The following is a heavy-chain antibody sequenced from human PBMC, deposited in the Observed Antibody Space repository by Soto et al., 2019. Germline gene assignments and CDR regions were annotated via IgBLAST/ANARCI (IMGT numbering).Heavy chain of an antibody. D-gene: IGHD3-10*01. CDR3: GSRGRYYGLDD. CDR1: GFTFSRYG. CDR2: ISDSRGGGRT. J-gene: IGHJ6*02. V-gene: IGHV3-23*01. Sequence: PGGTLRLSCAASGFTFSRYGMHWVRQAPGKGLEWVAVISDSRGGGRTYYAVSVTGRFTIARDNSKNTLYLQMCSLRAEDTAVYYCGSRGRYYGLDDWGQGTTVTVSS.